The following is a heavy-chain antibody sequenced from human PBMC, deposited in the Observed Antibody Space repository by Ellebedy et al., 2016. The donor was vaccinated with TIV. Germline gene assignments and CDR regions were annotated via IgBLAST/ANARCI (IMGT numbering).Heavy chain of an antibody. CDR2: IWHDGSRL. D-gene: IGHD2-15*01. V-gene: IGHV3-33*01. CDR3: ARGPLDIAAYFDY. CDR1: GFTFSTYA. Sequence: GESLKISCGASGFTFSTYALHWVRQAPGQGLEWVAVIWHDGSRLYYADSVKGRFTVSRDNSKNTLYLQMNSLGGDDTAVYYCARGPLDIAAYFDYWGQGTLVTVSS. J-gene: IGHJ4*02.